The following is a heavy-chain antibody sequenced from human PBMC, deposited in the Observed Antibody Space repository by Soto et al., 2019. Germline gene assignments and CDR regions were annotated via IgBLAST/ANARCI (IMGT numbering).Heavy chain of an antibody. J-gene: IGHJ6*02. Sequence: LRLSCAASGFAFSTYAMTWVRQAPGKGLEWVSVISGSGGSSYYAASVKGRFTISRDNSKNTLFLQMNGLRAEDTAAYYCAKVTKRAAAGRYEYYKYGMDVWGQGTTVTVSS. D-gene: IGHD6-13*01. V-gene: IGHV3-23*01. CDR3: AKVTKRAAAGRYEYYKYGMDV. CDR2: ISGSGGSS. CDR1: GFAFSTYA.